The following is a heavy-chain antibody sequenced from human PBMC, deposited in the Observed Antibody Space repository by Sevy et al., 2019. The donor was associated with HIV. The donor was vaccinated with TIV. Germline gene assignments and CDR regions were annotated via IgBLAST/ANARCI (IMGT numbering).Heavy chain of an antibody. CDR2: LSFGCGEI. D-gene: IGHD2-8*01. V-gene: IGHV3-23*01. CDR3: AREGCTKPHDY. Sequence: GGSLRLSCAASGFTFSKYSMSWVRQPPGKGLEWVSTLSFGCGEINYADSVKGRFTISRDNSESSVYLQMNNLRPKDTAVYYCAREGCTKPHDYWGQGTLVTVSS. CDR1: GFTFSKYS. J-gene: IGHJ4*02.